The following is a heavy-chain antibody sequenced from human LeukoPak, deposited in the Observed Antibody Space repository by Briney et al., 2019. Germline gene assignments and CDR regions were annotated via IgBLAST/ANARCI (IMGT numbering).Heavy chain of an antibody. Sequence: SETQSLTCTVSGGSISSGDYYWSWIRQPPGKGLEWIGYIYYSGGTYYNPSLKSRVTISVDTSKNQFSLKLSSVTAADTAVYYCARPYSSSWYYFDYWGQGTLVTVSS. CDR3: ARPYSSSWYYFDY. V-gene: IGHV4-30-4*08. CDR2: IYYSGGT. D-gene: IGHD6-13*01. J-gene: IGHJ4*02. CDR1: GGSISSGDYY.